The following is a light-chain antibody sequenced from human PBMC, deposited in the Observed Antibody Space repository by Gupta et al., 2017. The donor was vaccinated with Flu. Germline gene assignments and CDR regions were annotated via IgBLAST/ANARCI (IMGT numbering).Light chain of an antibody. V-gene: IGKV3-20*01. CDR1: QSVSSSY. CDR3: QQECSSPWT. Sequence: EIVLTQSPFTLSLSPGERATLSCRASQSVSSSYLAWYQQKPGQAPRLLIYGASSSATGIPDRFSGSGSGTEFTLTISRREPEDFAVYYCQQECSSPWTFGQGTKVEIK. J-gene: IGKJ1*01. CDR2: GAS.